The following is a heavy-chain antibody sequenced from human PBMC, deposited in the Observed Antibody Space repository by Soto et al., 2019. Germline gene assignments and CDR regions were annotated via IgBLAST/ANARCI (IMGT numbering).Heavy chain of an antibody. J-gene: IGHJ4*02. Sequence: EGSLRLSCGASGFTFTNAWMSWVRQPPGKGLDWVGRIKSKTDGGTTDYATPVKGRFSISRDDSKNTLYLQLNSLKTEDTAIYYCTTSNYYESGTFPQAPFDYWGQGTLVTVSS. CDR1: GFTFTNAW. V-gene: IGHV3-15*01. D-gene: IGHD3-10*01. CDR2: IKSKTDGGTT. CDR3: TTSNYYESGTFPQAPFDY.